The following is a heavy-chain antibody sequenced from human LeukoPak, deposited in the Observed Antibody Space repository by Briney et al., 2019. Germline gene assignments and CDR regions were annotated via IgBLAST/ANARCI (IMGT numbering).Heavy chain of an antibody. CDR2: IYTSGSI. CDR1: GGSISSGSYY. J-gene: IGHJ3*02. V-gene: IGHV4-61*02. D-gene: IGHD4-17*01. CDR3: ARSPNDYGDHDAFDI. Sequence: SETLSLTCTVSGGSISSGSYYWSWIRQPAGKGLEWIGRIYTSGSINYNPSLKSRVTISVDTSKNQFTLKLSSVTAADTAVYYCARSPNDYGDHDAFDIWGQGTMVTVSS.